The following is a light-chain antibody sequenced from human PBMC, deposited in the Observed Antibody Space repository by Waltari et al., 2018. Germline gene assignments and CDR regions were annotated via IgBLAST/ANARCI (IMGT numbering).Light chain of an antibody. V-gene: IGLV1-44*01. CDR2: AND. Sequence: QSVLTQAPSESGTPGPRVTISCSGSSSHNGNNAVNWYQQVPGTAPKLLIYANDQRPSGVPDRFSGSTSGTSASLVISGLQAEDEADYYCAAWDDNLNGLFGGGTKLTVL. CDR1: SSHNGNNA. CDR3: AAWDDNLNGL. J-gene: IGLJ3*02.